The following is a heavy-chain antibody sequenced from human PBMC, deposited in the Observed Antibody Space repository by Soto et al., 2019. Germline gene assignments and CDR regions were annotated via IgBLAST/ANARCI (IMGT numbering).Heavy chain of an antibody. Sequence: QVQLQESGPGLVKPSQTLSLTCTVSGGSISSGGTGSYWTWIRQLPGKGLEWIGYIYYTGNTYYNPSLRSRQTISIDPSETQFSLKLASVTAADTAVYFCASGHDAYKVRYWGQGTLVTVSS. V-gene: IGHV4-31*03. CDR3: ASGHDAYKVRY. CDR2: IYYTGNT. D-gene: IGHD1-1*01. J-gene: IGHJ4*02. CDR1: GGSISSGGTGSY.